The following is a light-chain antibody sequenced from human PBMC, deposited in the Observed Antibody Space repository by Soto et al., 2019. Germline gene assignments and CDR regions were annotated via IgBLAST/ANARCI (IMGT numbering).Light chain of an antibody. Sequence: QPVLTQSPSASASLGASVKLTCTLSSGHSSYAIAWHQQQPEKGPRYLMKLNSDGSHSKGDGIPDRFSGSSSGAERYLTISGLQSEDEAVYYCQTWGAGTVVFGGGTKVTVL. CDR3: QTWGAGTVV. CDR1: SGHSSYA. V-gene: IGLV4-69*01. CDR2: LNSDGSH. J-gene: IGLJ2*01.